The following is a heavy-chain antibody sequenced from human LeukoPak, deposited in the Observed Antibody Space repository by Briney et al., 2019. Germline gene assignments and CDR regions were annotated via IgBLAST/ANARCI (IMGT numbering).Heavy chain of an antibody. CDR3: ARTDTNYGYYFDH. D-gene: IGHD4-11*01. Sequence: SETLSLTCAVYGGSFSDYYWSWIRQSPGKGLEWIGEINHSGSTNYNPSLKSLVTISVDTSKNQFSLKLSSVTAADTAVYSCARTDTNYGYYFDHWGQGTLVTVSS. J-gene: IGHJ4*02. CDR1: GGSFSDYY. CDR2: INHSGST. V-gene: IGHV4-34*01.